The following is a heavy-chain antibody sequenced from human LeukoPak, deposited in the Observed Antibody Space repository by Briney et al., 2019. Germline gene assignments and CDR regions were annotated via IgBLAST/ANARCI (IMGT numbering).Heavy chain of an antibody. J-gene: IGHJ4*02. V-gene: IGHV1-8*01. CDR1: GYTFTSYD. CDR3: ERGLYGGNYYYFDY. Sequence: ASVKVSCKASGYTFTSYDINWVRQATGQGLEWMGWMNPNSGNTGYAQKFQGRVTMTRNTSISTAYMELSSLRSEDTAVYYCERGLYGGNYYYFDYRGQGTLVTVSS. CDR2: MNPNSGNT. D-gene: IGHD4-23*01.